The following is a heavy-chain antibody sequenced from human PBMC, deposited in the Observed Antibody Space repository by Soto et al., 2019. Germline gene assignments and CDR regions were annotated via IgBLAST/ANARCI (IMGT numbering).Heavy chain of an antibody. Sequence: SETLSLTCTVSNGSISSNNYYWGWIRQPPGKGLEWIGSIFYGGSTYYNPSLKSRVTISVDTSRNQFSLRLGSVTVADTAVYYCARQSWAVTHHEGGYYYMDVWGKGTTVTVSS. CDR1: NGSISSNNYY. V-gene: IGHV4-39*01. CDR3: ARQSWAVTHHEGGYYYMDV. J-gene: IGHJ6*03. CDR2: IFYGGST. D-gene: IGHD4-4*01.